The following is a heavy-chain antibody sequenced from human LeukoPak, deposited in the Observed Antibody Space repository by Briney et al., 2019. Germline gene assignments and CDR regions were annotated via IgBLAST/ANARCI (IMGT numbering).Heavy chain of an antibody. Sequence: ASVKVSCKSSGYTFTSYAMNWLRQAPGQGLEWMGWINTNTGNPTYAQGFTGRFVFSLDTSVSTAYLQISSLKAEDTAVYYCARSIGYCSGGSCYPEYFQHWGQGTLVTVSS. CDR3: ARSIGYCSGGSCYPEYFQH. CDR2: INTNTGNP. J-gene: IGHJ1*01. V-gene: IGHV7-4-1*02. D-gene: IGHD2-15*01. CDR1: GYTFTSYA.